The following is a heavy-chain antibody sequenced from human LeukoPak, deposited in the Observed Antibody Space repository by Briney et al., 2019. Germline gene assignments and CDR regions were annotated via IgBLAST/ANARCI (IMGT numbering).Heavy chain of an antibody. CDR1: GFTFDDYA. D-gene: IGHD3-22*01. Sequence: PGGSLRLSCAASGFTFDDYAMHWVRQAPGKGLEWVSGISWNSGSIGYADSVKGRFTISRDNAKNSLYLQMNSLRAEDTALYYCAKDQYYDSSGHIVDWGQGTLVTVSS. CDR3: AKDQYYDSSGHIVD. CDR2: ISWNSGSI. V-gene: IGHV3-9*01. J-gene: IGHJ4*02.